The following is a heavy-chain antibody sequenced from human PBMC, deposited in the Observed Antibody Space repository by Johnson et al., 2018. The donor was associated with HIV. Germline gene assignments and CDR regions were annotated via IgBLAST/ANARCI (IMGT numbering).Heavy chain of an antibody. CDR3: VRDDGSDFEAFDI. CDR2: ISYDGSNK. J-gene: IGHJ3*02. CDR1: GFTFSSYA. D-gene: IGHD2-21*01. V-gene: IGHV3-30*04. Sequence: QVQLVESGGGVVQPGRSLRLSCAASGFTFSSYAMHWVRQAPGKGLEWVAVISYDGSNKYYADSVKGRFTISRDNARKSLYLQMNNLRAEDTAVHYCVRDDGSDFEAFDIWGLGTMVTVSS.